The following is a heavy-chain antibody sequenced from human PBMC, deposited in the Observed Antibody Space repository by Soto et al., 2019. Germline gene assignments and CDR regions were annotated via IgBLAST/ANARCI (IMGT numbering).Heavy chain of an antibody. CDR3: ARSLQYSYGLEGYYYGMDV. J-gene: IGHJ6*02. CDR2: IYYSGST. CDR1: DGKIRGVGYY. Sequence: TCSVADGKIRGVGYYRSWKRKHPGKGLEWIGYIYYSGSTYYNPSLKSRVTISVDTSKNQFSLKLSSVTAADTAVYYCARSLQYSYGLEGYYYGMDVWGQGTTVTVSS. V-gene: IGHV4-31*03. D-gene: IGHD5-18*01.